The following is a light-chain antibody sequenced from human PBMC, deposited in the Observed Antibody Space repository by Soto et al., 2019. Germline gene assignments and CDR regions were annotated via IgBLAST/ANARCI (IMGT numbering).Light chain of an antibody. CDR1: QSVSSF. CDR3: QQYSNWPSWT. CDR2: GAS. V-gene: IGKV3-15*01. J-gene: IGKJ1*01. Sequence: ERVMTQSPATLSMYPGERATLSCRASQSVSSFLAWYQQKPGQAPRLLIYGASTRATGIPARFSGSGSGTEFTLTISSLQSEDFAVYYCQQYSNWPSWTFGQGTKV.